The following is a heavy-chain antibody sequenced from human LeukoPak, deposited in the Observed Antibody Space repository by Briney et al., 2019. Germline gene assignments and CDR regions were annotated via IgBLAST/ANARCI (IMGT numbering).Heavy chain of an antibody. D-gene: IGHD4-17*01. CDR3: ATGSAVKGSHYFDY. CDR2: ISWNSGSI. J-gene: IGHJ4*02. V-gene: IGHV3-9*01. CDR1: GFTFDDYA. Sequence: GGSLRLSCAASGFTFDDYAMHWVRQAPGKGLEWVSGISWNSGSIGYADSVKGRFTISRDNAKNSLYLQMNSLRAEDTALYYCATGSAVKGSHYFDYWGQGTLVTVSS.